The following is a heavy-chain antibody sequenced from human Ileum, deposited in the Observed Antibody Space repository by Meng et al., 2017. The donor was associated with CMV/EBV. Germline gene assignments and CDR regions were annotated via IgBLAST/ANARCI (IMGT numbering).Heavy chain of an antibody. CDR2: IYYSGST. V-gene: IGHV4-59*01. J-gene: IGHJ4*02. D-gene: IGHD3-3*01. CDR1: GCSISSYY. Sequence: SETLSLTCTVSGCSISSYYWSWIRQPPGKGLEWIGYIYYSGSTNYNPSLKSRVTISVDTSKNQFSLKLSSVTAADTAVYYCARGTPYYDFWSGYYLFDYWGQGTLVTVSS. CDR3: ARGTPYYDFWSGYYLFDY.